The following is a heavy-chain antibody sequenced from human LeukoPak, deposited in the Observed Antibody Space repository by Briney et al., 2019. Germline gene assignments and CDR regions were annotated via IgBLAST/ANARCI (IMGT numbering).Heavy chain of an antibody. CDR3: ARDLGSGYYEFDY. J-gene: IGHJ4*02. V-gene: IGHV3-21*01. Sequence: GGSLRLSRAASGFTFSSYSMNWVRQAPGKGLEWVSSISSSSSYIYYADSVKGRFTISRDNAKNSLYLQMNSLRAEDTAVYYCARDLGSGYYEFDYWGQGTLVTVSS. CDR2: ISSSSSYI. CDR1: GFTFSSYS. D-gene: IGHD3-22*01.